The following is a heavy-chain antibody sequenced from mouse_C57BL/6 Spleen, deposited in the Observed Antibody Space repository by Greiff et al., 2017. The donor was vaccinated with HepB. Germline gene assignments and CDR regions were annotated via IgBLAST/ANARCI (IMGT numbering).Heavy chain of an antibody. Sequence: DVKLVESGGDLVKPGGSLKLSCAASGFTFSSYGMSWVRQTPDKRLEWVATISSGGSYTYYPDSVKGRFTISRDNAKNTLYLQMSSLKSEDTAMYYCARLPHYFDYWGQGTTLTVSS. CDR2: ISSGGSYT. J-gene: IGHJ2*01. CDR3: ARLPHYFDY. V-gene: IGHV5-6*02. CDR1: GFTFSSYG.